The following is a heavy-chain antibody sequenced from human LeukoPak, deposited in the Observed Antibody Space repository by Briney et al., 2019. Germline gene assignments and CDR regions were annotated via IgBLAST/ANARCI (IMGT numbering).Heavy chain of an antibody. Sequence: GESLKITCTGSGYCFTSYGIDWVRQMPGKGLEWMGIIYPGDSDTRYSPSFQGQVTISADKSISTAYLQWSSLKASDTAMYYCARLSEYYDSSVYSDYFDNWHQGTLVTVSS. CDR2: IYPGDSDT. CDR1: GYCFTSYG. D-gene: IGHD3-22*01. CDR3: ARLSEYYDSSVYSDYFDN. V-gene: IGHV5-51*03. J-gene: IGHJ4*02.